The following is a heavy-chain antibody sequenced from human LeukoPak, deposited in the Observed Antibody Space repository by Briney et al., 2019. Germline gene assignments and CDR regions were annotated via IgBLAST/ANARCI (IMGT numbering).Heavy chain of an antibody. V-gene: IGHV4-59*01. J-gene: IGHJ5*02. CDR1: GGSISSYY. CDR3: AIAGRDYDFWSGYYANWFDP. Sequence: SETLSLTCTVSGGSISSYYWSWIRQPPGKGLEWIGYIYYSGSTNYNPSLKSRVTISVDTSKNQFSLKLSSVTAADTAVYYCAIAGRDYDFWSGYYANWFDPGGQGTLVTVSS. CDR2: IYYSGST. D-gene: IGHD3-3*01.